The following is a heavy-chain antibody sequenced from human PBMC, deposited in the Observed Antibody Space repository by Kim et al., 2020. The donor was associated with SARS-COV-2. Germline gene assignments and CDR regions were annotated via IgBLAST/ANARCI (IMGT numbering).Heavy chain of an antibody. CDR3: ARGSFQQGFDP. Sequence: GGSLRLSWEASGFNLTNYGMNGVRRGPGKGPVCFARSNSDGRGTNYADPAKGRFTISRDNDKNTLFLQLNSLGVEDTAIYYCARGSFQQGFDPWGEGTLVPVSS. V-gene: IGHV3-74*01. CDR2: SNSDGRGT. J-gene: IGHJ5*02. CDR1: GFNLTNYG. D-gene: IGHD6-13*01.